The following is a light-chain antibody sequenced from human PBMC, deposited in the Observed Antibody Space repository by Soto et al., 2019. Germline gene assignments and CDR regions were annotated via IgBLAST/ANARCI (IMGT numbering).Light chain of an antibody. Sequence: QSVLTQPASVSGSPGQSITVSCTGTTIDVGSYSLVSWYQHHPGKAPQLMIYEASKRPSGVSNRFSGSKSGNTASLTISGLQAEDEADYYCYSYGGSYYVFGTWTKVTVL. V-gene: IGLV2-23*01. CDR2: EAS. CDR3: YSYGGSYYV. J-gene: IGLJ1*01. CDR1: TIDVGSYSL.